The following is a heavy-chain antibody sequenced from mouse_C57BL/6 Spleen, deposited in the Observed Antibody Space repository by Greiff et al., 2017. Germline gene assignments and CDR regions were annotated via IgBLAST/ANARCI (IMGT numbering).Heavy chain of an antibody. CDR2: IDPSDSYT. CDR3: ARRDYSNLFAY. CDR1: GYTFTSYW. J-gene: IGHJ3*01. Sequence: QVQLQQPGAELVMPGASVKLSCKASGYTFTSYWMHWVKQRPGQGLEWIGEIDPSDSYTNYNQKFKGKSTLTVDKSSSTAYMQLSSLTSEDSAVYYCARRDYSNLFAYWGQGTLVTDSA. V-gene: IGHV1-69*01. D-gene: IGHD2-5*01.